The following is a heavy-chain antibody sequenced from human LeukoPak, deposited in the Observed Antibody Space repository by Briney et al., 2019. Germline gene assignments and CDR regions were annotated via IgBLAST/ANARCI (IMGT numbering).Heavy chain of an antibody. V-gene: IGHV2-70*04. Sequence: SGPALVKPTQTLTLTCSFSGFSLSTSGMRVSWIRQPPGKALECLACIDWDDDKFYNTFLKTRLTISKDTSKNQVVLIMTNMDPVDTATYYCARMAGYSYGFDSWGQGTLVTVSS. CDR1: GFSLSTSGMR. CDR2: IDWDDDK. J-gene: IGHJ4*02. CDR3: ARMAGYSYGFDS. D-gene: IGHD5-18*01.